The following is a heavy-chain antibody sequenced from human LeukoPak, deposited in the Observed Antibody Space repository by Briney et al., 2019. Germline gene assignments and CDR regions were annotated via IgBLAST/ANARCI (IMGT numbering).Heavy chain of an antibody. CDR1: RFTVSSNC. J-gene: IGHJ4*02. Sequence: GGSLRLSCAASRFTVSSNCMSWVRQAPGKGLEWVSLIYSGGRTYYADSVKGRFTISRDNSKNTLYLQMNSLRAEDTAVYYCARLGAWGDFWSGYSNYFDYWGRGTLVTVSS. CDR2: IYSGGRT. D-gene: IGHD3-3*01. V-gene: IGHV3-53*01. CDR3: ARLGAWGDFWSGYSNYFDY.